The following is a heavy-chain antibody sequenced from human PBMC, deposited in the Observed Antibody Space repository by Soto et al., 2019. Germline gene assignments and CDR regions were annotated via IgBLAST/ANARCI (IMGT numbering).Heavy chain of an antibody. Sequence: GGSLRLSCAASGFTFSSYGMHWVRQAPGKGLEWVAVISYDGSNKYYADSVKGRFTISRDNSKNTLYLQMNSLRAEDTAVYYCAKDGSPWQLGGGSYFDYWGQRTLVTVSS. V-gene: IGHV3-30*18. CDR1: GFTFSSYG. CDR2: ISYDGSNK. D-gene: IGHD6-6*01. CDR3: AKDGSPWQLGGGSYFDY. J-gene: IGHJ4*02.